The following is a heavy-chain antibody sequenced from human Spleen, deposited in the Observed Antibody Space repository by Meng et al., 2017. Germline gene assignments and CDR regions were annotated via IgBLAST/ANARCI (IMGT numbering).Heavy chain of an antibody. V-gene: IGHV4-38-2*02. CDR3: ARDRGRDPQRYWYFDL. CDR2: IYHSGTS. CDR1: GYSISSGYF. D-gene: IGHD1-26*01. Sequence: SETLSLTCAVSGYSISSGYFWGWVRQPPGKGLEWIGTIYHSGTSYYNPSLRSRVTMSVDTSKNQFSLKLSSVTAADTAVYYCARDRGRDPQRYWYFDLWGRATLVTVSS. J-gene: IGHJ2*01.